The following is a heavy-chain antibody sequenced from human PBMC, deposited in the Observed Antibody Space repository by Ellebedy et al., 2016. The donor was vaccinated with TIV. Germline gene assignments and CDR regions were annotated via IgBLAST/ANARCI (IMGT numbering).Heavy chain of an antibody. Sequence: GESLKISCAASGFTFSSYAMSWVRQAPGKGLEWVSAISGSGGSTYYADSVKGRFTISRDNSKNTLYLQMNSLRAEDTAVYYCAREGVVRGVTRYYAFDIWGQGTMVTVSS. CDR3: AREGVVRGVTRYYAFDI. CDR1: GFTFSSYA. J-gene: IGHJ3*02. V-gene: IGHV3-23*01. D-gene: IGHD3-10*01. CDR2: ISGSGGST.